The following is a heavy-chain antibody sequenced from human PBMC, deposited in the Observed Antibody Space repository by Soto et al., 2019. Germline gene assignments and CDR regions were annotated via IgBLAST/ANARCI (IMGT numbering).Heavy chain of an antibody. CDR3: ARDQGSSWRNFYYYGMDV. D-gene: IGHD6-13*01. V-gene: IGHV4-59*01. CDR1: GGSISSYY. Sequence: PSETLSLTCTVSGGSISSYYWSWIRQPPGKGLEWIGYIYYSGSTNYNPSLKSRVTISVDTSKNQFSLKLSSVTAADTAVYYCARDQGSSWRNFYYYGMDVWGQGTTVTVSS. J-gene: IGHJ6*02. CDR2: IYYSGST.